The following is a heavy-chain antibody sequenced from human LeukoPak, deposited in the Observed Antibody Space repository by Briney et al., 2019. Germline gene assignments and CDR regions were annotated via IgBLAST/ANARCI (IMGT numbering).Heavy chain of an antibody. Sequence: SEALSLTCTVSGYSISSGYYWGWIRQHPGKGLEWIGSIYHSGSTYYNPSLKSRVTISVDTSKNQFSLKLSSVTAADTAVYYCARAREGYSYGFWGQGTLVTVSS. J-gene: IGHJ4*02. CDR3: ARAREGYSYGF. CDR1: GYSISSGYY. D-gene: IGHD5-18*01. V-gene: IGHV4-38-2*02. CDR2: IYHSGST.